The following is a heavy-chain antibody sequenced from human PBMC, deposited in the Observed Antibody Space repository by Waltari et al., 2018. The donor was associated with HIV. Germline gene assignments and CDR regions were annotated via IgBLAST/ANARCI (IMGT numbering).Heavy chain of an antibody. V-gene: IGHV4-39*01. D-gene: IGHD1-1*01. CDR1: GGSISGSYYY. J-gene: IGHJ3*02. Sequence: QLQLQESGPGLVKASETLSLTCTVSGGSISGSYYYWGWIRQPPGKGLEWMGTIYHTGTTHYNPSLKRRVTISVDTSRNHVSLKLSSVTAADTGVFYCARHLSTGWMYAFDIWGQGTVVTISS. CDR2: IYHTGTT. CDR3: ARHLSTGWMYAFDI.